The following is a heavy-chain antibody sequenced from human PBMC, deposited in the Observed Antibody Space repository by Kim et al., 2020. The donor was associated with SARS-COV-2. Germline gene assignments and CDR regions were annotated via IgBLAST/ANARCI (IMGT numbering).Heavy chain of an antibody. J-gene: IGHJ4*02. CDR2: ISSSGSTI. V-gene: IGHV3-48*03. CDR1: GFTFSSYE. D-gene: IGHD6-19*01. Sequence: GGSLRLSCAASGFTFSSYEMNWVRQAPGKGLEWVSYISSSGSTIYYADSVKGRFTISRDNAKNSLYLQMNSLRAEDTAVYYCASLAPSSGWFPLKYWGQGTLVTVSS. CDR3: ASLAPSSGWFPLKY.